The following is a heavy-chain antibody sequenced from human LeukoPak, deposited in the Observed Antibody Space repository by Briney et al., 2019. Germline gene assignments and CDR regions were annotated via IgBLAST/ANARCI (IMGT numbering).Heavy chain of an antibody. CDR2: MNPNCGNT. CDR1: GYTFTSYD. V-gene: IGHV1-8*01. Sequence: ASVKVSCKASGYTFTSYDINWVRQATGQGLEWMGWMNPNCGNTGYAQKFQGRVTMTRNTSISTAYMELSSLRSEDTAVYYCARASLSRDYDFWSGYFPVTHYYGMDVWGQGTTVTVSS. CDR3: ARASLSRDYDFWSGYFPVTHYYGMDV. D-gene: IGHD3-3*01. J-gene: IGHJ6*02.